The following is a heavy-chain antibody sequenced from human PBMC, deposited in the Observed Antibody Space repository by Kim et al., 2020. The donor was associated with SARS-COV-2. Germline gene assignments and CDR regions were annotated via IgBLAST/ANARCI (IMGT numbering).Heavy chain of an antibody. D-gene: IGHD2-15*01. V-gene: IGHV3-33*06. Sequence: KGRFTITRDNSKNTLDLQMNNLRAEDTAVYYCAKERRKYCSGGSCHLEYWGQGTLVTVSS. J-gene: IGHJ4*02. CDR3: AKERRKYCSGGSCHLEY.